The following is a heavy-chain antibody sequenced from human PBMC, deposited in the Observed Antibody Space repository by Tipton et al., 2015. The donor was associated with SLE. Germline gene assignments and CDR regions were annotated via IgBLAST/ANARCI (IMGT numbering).Heavy chain of an antibody. Sequence: TLSLTCTVSGGSISSGSYYWSWIRQPAGKGLEWIGHIYTSGSTNFDPSLKSRVPMSLDTSKNQFSLKLSSVTAADTAVYYCARGVDIATDYFDYWGQGTLVTVSS. D-gene: IGHD2-15*01. J-gene: IGHJ4*02. CDR2: IYTSGST. CDR1: GGSISSGSYY. V-gene: IGHV4-61*09. CDR3: ARGVDIATDYFDY.